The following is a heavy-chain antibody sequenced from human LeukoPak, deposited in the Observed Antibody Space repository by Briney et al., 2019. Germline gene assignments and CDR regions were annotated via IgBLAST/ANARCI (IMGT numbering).Heavy chain of an antibody. CDR2: ISGSGGST. CDR3: ATSIAARRKPFDY. J-gene: IGHJ4*02. D-gene: IGHD6-6*01. Sequence: GVSLRLSCAASGFTFSSYAMSWVRQAPGKGLEWVSAISGSGGSTYYADSVKGRFTISRDNSKNTLYLQMNSLRAEDTAVYYCATSIAARRKPFDYWGQGTLVTVSS. V-gene: IGHV3-23*01. CDR1: GFTFSSYA.